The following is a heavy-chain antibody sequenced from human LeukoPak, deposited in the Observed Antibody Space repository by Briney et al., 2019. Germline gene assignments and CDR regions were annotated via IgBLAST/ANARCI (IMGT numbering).Heavy chain of an antibody. J-gene: IGHJ4*02. CDR3: ARHVYITMVRGVIIGPGFSFDY. D-gene: IGHD3-10*01. CDR2: IYYSGST. V-gene: IGHV4-39*01. Sequence: PSETLSLTCTVSGGSISSSSYYWGWIRQPPGKGLEWIGSIYYSGSTYYNPSLKSRVTISVDTSKNQFSLKLSSVTAADTAVYYCARHVYITMVRGVIIGPGFSFDYRGQGTLVTVSS. CDR1: GGSISSSSYY.